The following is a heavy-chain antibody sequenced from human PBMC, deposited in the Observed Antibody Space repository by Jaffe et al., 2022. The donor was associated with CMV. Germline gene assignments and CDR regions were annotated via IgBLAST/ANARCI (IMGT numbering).Heavy chain of an antibody. CDR1: GYTFTSYY. CDR2: INPSGGST. CDR3: ARARAYCGGDCYNWYFDL. Sequence: QVQLVQSGAEVKKPGASVKVSCKASGYTFTSYYMHWVRQAPGQGLEWMGIINPSGGSTSYAQKFQGRVTMTRDTSTSTVYMELSSLRSEDTAVYYCARARAYCGGDCYNWYFDLWGRGTLVTVSS. J-gene: IGHJ2*01. V-gene: IGHV1-46*01. D-gene: IGHD2-21*02.